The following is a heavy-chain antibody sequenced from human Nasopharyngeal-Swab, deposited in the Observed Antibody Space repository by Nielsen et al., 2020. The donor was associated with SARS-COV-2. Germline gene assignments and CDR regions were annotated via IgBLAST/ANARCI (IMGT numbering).Heavy chain of an antibody. CDR1: GFTFSSYA. CDR2: ISSSSSTI. V-gene: IGHV3-48*01. D-gene: IGHD2-2*01. CDR3: ARDVVVETYYYYYMDV. Sequence: GESLKISCAASGFTFSSYAMSWVRQAPGKGLEWVSYISSSSSTIYYADSVKGRFTISRDNAKNSLYLQMNSLRAEDTAVYYCARDVVVETYYYYYMDVWGKGTTVTVSS. J-gene: IGHJ6*03.